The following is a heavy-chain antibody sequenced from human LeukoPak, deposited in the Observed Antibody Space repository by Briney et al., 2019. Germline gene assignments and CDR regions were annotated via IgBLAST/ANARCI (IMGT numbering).Heavy chain of an antibody. J-gene: IGHJ1*01. Sequence: ASVKVSCKVSGYTLTELSMHWVRQAPGKGLEWMGGFDPEDGETIYAQKFQGRVTMIEDTSTDTAYMELSSLRSEDTAVYYCATESVLGNQLWGQGTLVTVSS. CDR1: GYTLTELS. CDR3: ATESVLGNQL. V-gene: IGHV1-24*01. CDR2: FDPEDGET.